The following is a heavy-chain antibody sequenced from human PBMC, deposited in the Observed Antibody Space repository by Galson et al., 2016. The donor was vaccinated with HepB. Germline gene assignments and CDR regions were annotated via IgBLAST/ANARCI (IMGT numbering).Heavy chain of an antibody. CDR3: ASGESHDWSLDY. CDR1: GFMFRSYS. D-gene: IGHD2-21*01. J-gene: IGHJ4*01. Sequence: SLRLSCAATGFMFRSYSMKWVRQAPGKGLEWLSYISTSSRTIYYAESVKGRFTTSRDNAKNALYLQMDSLRDEDTAVYYCASGESHDWSLDYWGHGTLVTVSS. CDR2: ISTSSRTI. V-gene: IGHV3-48*02.